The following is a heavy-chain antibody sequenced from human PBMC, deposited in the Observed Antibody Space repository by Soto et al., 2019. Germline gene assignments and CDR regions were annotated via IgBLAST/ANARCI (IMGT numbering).Heavy chain of an antibody. Sequence: EVQLSESGGVWVLPGGSRRLSWAASGFTFSHSAMTWVRQAPGKGLEWVSTIDMSGGDTYYADSVRGRFTISRDNSKHTLYLVMTSLRVEDTAVYYCARDPSTGSADYWGQGTLVTVSS. CDR1: GFTFSHSA. J-gene: IGHJ4*02. CDR2: IDMSGGDT. V-gene: IGHV3-23*01. D-gene: IGHD3-9*01. CDR3: ARDPSTGSADY.